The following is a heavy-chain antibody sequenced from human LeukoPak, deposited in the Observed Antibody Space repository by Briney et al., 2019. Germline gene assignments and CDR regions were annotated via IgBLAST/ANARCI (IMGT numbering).Heavy chain of an antibody. D-gene: IGHD3-22*01. CDR2: IYTSGST. CDR1: GGSISSYY. CDR3: AREPPGHYYDSSGYYYDY. J-gene: IGHJ4*02. Sequence: SETPSLTCTVSGGSISSYYWSWIRQPAGKGLEWIGRIYTSGSTNYNPSLKSRVTMSVDTSKNQFSLKLSSVTAADTAVYYCAREPPGHYYDSSGYYYDYWGQGTLVTVSS. V-gene: IGHV4-4*07.